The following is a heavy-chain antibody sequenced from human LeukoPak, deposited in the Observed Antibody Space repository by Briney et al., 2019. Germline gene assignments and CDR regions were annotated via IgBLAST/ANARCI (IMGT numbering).Heavy chain of an antibody. CDR3: AREYRGSYSPLDY. CDR2: INPNSGGT. V-gene: IGHV1-2*02. D-gene: IGHD1-26*01. Sequence: ASVKVSYKASGYTFTGYFMYWVRQAPGQGLEWMGWINPNSGGTNYAQKFQGRVTMTRDASISTAYMDLSRLRSDDTAVYYCAREYRGSYSPLDYWGQGTLVTVSS. J-gene: IGHJ4*02. CDR1: GYTFTGYF.